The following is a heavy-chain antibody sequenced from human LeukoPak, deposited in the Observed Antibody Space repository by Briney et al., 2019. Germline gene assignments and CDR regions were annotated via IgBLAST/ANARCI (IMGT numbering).Heavy chain of an antibody. CDR1: GGSFSGYY. J-gene: IGHJ5*02. Sequence: PSETLSLTCAVYGGSFSGYYWSWIRQPPGKGLEWIGEINHSGSTNYNPSLKSRVTISVDTSKYQFSLKLSSVTAADTAVYYCARGQLVVPAAISVNWFDPWGQGTLVTVSS. CDR3: ARGQLVVPAAISVNWFDP. CDR2: INHSGST. D-gene: IGHD2-2*01. V-gene: IGHV4-34*01.